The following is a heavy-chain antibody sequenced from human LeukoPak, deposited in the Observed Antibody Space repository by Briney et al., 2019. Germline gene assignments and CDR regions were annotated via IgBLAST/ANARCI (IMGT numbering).Heavy chain of an antibody. D-gene: IGHD6-19*01. CDR3: ARWVAGTGCDY. CDR2: IYYSGIT. CDR1: GSSIGSYY. J-gene: IGHJ4*02. Sequence: SETLSLTCTVSGSSIGSYYWSWIRQPPGKGLERIGYIYYSGITNYNPSLKSRVTISIDTSKNQFSLKLSFVTASDTAVYYCARWVAGTGCDYWGQGTLVTVSS. V-gene: IGHV4-59*01.